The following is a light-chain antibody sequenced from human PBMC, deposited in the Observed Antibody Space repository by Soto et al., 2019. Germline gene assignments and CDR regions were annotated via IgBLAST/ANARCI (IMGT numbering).Light chain of an antibody. CDR2: EVS. J-gene: IGLJ7*01. Sequence: QSALTQPASVSGSPGQSITISCTGTSSDVGSHNLVSWYQQHPGQAPKLMIYEVSKRPLGVSARFSASKSGNTASLTISGLQAEDEADYYCCSYVGSRAVFGGCTQLTVL. V-gene: IGLV2-23*02. CDR3: CSYVGSRAV. CDR1: SSDVGSHNL.